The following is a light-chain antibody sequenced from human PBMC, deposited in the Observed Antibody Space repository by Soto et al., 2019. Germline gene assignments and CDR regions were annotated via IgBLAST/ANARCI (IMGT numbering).Light chain of an antibody. CDR3: QVWDSTSDHVV. V-gene: IGLV3-21*02. CDR1: NLGLKS. CDR2: GDS. Sequence: SYEVTQPPSVSVAPGQTARITCGGHNLGLKSVHWYQQKPGQAPVLVVYGDSDRPSGIPGRFSGSISGSTATLTISGVEAGDEADYYVQVWDSTSDHVVFGGGTKLTVL. J-gene: IGLJ3*02.